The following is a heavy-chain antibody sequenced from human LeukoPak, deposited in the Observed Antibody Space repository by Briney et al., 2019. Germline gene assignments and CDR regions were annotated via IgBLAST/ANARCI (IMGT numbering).Heavy chain of an antibody. J-gene: IGHJ4*02. CDR3: ARGADYGGNAVDY. D-gene: IGHD4-17*01. V-gene: IGHV4-34*01. CDR1: GGSISSYY. Sequence: PSETLSLTCTVSGGSISSYYWSWIRQPPGKGLEWIGEINHSGSTNYNPSLKSRVTISVDTSKNQFSLKLSSVTAADTAVYYCARGADYGGNAVDYWGQGTLVTVSS. CDR2: INHSGST.